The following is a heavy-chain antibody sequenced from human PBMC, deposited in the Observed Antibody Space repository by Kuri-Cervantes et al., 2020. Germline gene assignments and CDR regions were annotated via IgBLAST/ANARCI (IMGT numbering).Heavy chain of an antibody. D-gene: IGHD3-10*01. V-gene: IGHV1-2*02. Sequence: ASVKVSCKASVYTFTSYDINWVRQATGQGLAWMGWINPNSGGTNYAQKFQGRVTMTRDTSISTAYMELSRLRSDDTAVYYCARWMVRAGGWFDPWGQGTLVTVSS. CDR2: INPNSGGT. CDR1: VYTFTSYD. J-gene: IGHJ5*02. CDR3: ARWMVRAGGWFDP.